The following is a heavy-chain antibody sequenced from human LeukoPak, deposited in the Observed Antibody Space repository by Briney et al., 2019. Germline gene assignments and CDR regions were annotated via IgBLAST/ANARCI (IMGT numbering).Heavy chain of an antibody. J-gene: IGHJ4*02. V-gene: IGHV4-4*02. CDR2: VHLDGRT. CDR1: GGSVSSTNW. D-gene: IGHD6-25*01. Sequence: SETLSLTCGVSGGSVSSTNWWTWIRQPPGKGLERIGEVHLDGRTNFNPSLKIRLTMSVDLSENHVSLKLTSVTAADTAVYYCAREGGFYRPLDYSGQGTLVTVSS. CDR3: AREGGFYRPLDY.